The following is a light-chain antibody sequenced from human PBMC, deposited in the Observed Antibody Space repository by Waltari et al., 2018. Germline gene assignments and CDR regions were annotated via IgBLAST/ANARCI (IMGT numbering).Light chain of an antibody. CDR2: VKSDGSH. V-gene: IGLV4-69*01. CDR1: SGHNTYA. J-gene: IGLJ3*02. CDR3: QTWATGIFWL. Sequence: QVVLTQPPSVSASLGASVKLTCTLASGHNTYALAWHQPQAEKGPQFLMKVKSDGSHTRGDGIPDRFSGSSSGAERYLTISNLQPEDEADYYCQTWATGIFWLFGGGTKLTVL.